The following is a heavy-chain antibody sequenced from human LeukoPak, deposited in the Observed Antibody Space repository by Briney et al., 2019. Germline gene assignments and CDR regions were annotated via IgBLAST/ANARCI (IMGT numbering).Heavy chain of an antibody. CDR2: IKSKTDGGTT. J-gene: IGHJ6*03. Sequence: NAGGSLRLSCAASGFTFSNAWMSWVRQAPGKGLEWVGRIKSKTDGGTTDYAAPVKGRFTISRDDSKNTLYLQMNSLKTEDTAVYYCTTVRSIAAAGNLYYYYYMDVWGKGTTVTVSS. CDR3: TTVRSIAAAGNLYYYYYMDV. CDR1: GFTFSNAW. V-gene: IGHV3-15*01. D-gene: IGHD6-13*01.